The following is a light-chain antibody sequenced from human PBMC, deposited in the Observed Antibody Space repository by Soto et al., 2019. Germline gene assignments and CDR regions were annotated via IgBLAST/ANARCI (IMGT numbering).Light chain of an antibody. J-gene: IGLJ1*01. CDR3: SAYAGSSNV. CDR1: SSDLVGYNY. CDR2: EVN. V-gene: IGLV2-8*01. Sequence: SPQHQPPSSSPPPGRSVAISCTRTSSDLVGYNYVSWYQQHPGKAPKLMIYEVNKRPSGVSDRFSGTKSGNTASLTVSGLQGEDEAEYYCSAYAGSSNVFGPGTKVTVL.